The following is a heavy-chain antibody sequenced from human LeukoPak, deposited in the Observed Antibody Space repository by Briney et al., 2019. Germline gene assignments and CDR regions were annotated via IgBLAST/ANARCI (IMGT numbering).Heavy chain of an antibody. CDR3: ARILTTVTTMDY. Sequence: ASVKVSCKASGYTFTGYYMHWVRQAPGQGLEWMGWINPNSGGTNYAQEFQGRVTMTRDTSISTAYMELSRLRSDDTAMYYCARILTTVTTMDYWGQGTLVTVSS. J-gene: IGHJ4*02. CDR1: GYTFTGYY. D-gene: IGHD4-17*01. CDR2: INPNSGGT. V-gene: IGHV1-2*02.